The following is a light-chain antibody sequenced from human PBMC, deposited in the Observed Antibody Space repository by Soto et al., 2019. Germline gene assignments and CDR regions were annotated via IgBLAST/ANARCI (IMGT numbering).Light chain of an antibody. CDR1: SSDVGGYNY. CDR2: EVN. Sequence: TGTSSDVGGYNYVSWYQQHPGKAPKLMIYEVNKRPSGVPDRFSGSKSGNTASLTVSGLQAEDEADYYCSSYAGSSNVFGTWTKV. V-gene: IGLV2-8*01. CDR3: SSYAGSSNV. J-gene: IGLJ1*01.